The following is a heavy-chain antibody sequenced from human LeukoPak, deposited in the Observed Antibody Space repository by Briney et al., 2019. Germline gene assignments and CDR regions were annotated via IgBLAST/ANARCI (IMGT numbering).Heavy chain of an antibody. CDR2: ISSSSSYI. Sequence: GGSRRLSCAASGFTFSSYSMNWVRQAPGKGLEWVSSISSSSSYIYYADSVKGRFTISRDNAKNSLYLQMNSLRAEDTAVYYCARDPLGDYFDYWGQGTLVTVSS. D-gene: IGHD3-16*01. CDR3: ARDPLGDYFDY. V-gene: IGHV3-21*01. J-gene: IGHJ4*02. CDR1: GFTFSSYS.